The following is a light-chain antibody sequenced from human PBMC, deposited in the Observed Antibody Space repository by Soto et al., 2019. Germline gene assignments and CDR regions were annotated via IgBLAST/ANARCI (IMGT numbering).Light chain of an antibody. J-gene: IGLJ1*01. V-gene: IGLV2-14*01. CDR1: SSDVGGYNY. CDR3: SSYTGSSTLYV. CDR2: EVS. Sequence: QSALTQPASVSGSPGQPITISCTGTSSDVGGYNYVSWYQQHPGKAPKLMIYEVSNRPSGVSNRFSGSKSGNTASLTISGLQAEDEADYYCSSYTGSSTLYVFGTGTKVTVL.